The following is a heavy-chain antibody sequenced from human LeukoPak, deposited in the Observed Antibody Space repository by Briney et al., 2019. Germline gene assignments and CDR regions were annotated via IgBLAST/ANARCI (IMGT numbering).Heavy chain of an antibody. CDR1: GFTFSSYA. Sequence: GGSLRLSCAASGFTFSSYAMSWVRQAPGKGLEWVSAISGSGGSTYYADSVKGRFTISRDNSKNTLYLQMNSLRAEDTAVYYCVEDLDGGNPSFFDYWGQGTLVTVSS. J-gene: IGHJ4*02. D-gene: IGHD4-23*01. CDR2: ISGSGGST. CDR3: VEDLDGGNPSFFDY. V-gene: IGHV3-23*01.